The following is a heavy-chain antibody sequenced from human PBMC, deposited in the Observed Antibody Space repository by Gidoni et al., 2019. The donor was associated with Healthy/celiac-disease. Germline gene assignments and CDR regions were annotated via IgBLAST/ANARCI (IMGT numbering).Heavy chain of an antibody. CDR1: GGSISNGGYY. J-gene: IGHJ1*01. D-gene: IGHD3-3*01. CDR3: AILLSGYSDYFQH. V-gene: IGHV4-31*03. Sequence: HVHLPESGPGLVKPSQTLSLTYTFSGGSISNGGYYWSWIRQHHGKGLEWIGYIYYIGSTYYNPSLKRRVTISVDTSKNQFSLKLTSVTAADTAVYYCAILLSGYSDYFQHWGHGTLVIVSS. CDR2: IYYIGST.